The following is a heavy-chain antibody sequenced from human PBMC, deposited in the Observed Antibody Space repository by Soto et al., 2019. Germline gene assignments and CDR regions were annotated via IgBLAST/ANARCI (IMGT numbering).Heavy chain of an antibody. CDR3: VRGSNGWPGFDY. D-gene: IGHD6-19*01. J-gene: IGHJ4*02. CDR2: IRGDGVQT. Sequence: GWSLRLSCTASAFTFSNYWMNWVRQAPGTGLVGVSRIRGDGVQTQYADSVKVRFSISRDNSGSTLHVQMKGLRAEEAAAYYCVRGSNGWPGFDYWGEGIVVTVSS. V-gene: IGHV3-74*01. CDR1: AFTFSNYW.